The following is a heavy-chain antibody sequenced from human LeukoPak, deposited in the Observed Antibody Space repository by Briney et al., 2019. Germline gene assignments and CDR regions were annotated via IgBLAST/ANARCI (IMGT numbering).Heavy chain of an antibody. V-gene: IGHV3-23*01. J-gene: IGHJ4*02. CDR1: GFTFSSYA. D-gene: IGHD6-25*01. Sequence: GGSLRLSCAASGFTFSSYAMSWVRQTPGKGLEWVSVISGSGDSTYYADSVKGRLTISRDNSKNTLHLQMNSLRVEDTAVYYCAKAQSGYNNFDYWGQGTLVTVSS. CDR3: AKAQSGYNNFDY. CDR2: ISGSGDST.